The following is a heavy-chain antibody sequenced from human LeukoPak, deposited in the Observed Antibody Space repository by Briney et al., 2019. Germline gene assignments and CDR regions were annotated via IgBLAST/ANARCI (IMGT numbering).Heavy chain of an antibody. CDR2: ISSSSYI. CDR1: GFTFSSYS. V-gene: IGHV3-21*01. Sequence: GGSLRLSCAASGFTFSSYSMNWVRQAPGKGLEWVSSISSSSYIYYADSVKGRFTISRDNAKNPLYLQMNSLRAEDTAVYYCARGYSSSADVWGKGTTVTVSS. J-gene: IGHJ6*04. D-gene: IGHD6-6*01. CDR3: ARGYSSSADV.